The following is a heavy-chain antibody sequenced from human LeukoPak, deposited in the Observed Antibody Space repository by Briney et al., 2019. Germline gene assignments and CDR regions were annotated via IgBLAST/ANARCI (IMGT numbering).Heavy chain of an antibody. J-gene: IGHJ5*02. V-gene: IGHV2-70*11. CDR1: GFSLSTSGMC. CDR3: ARITMVRDSEKLVDP. D-gene: IGHD3-10*01. Sequence: SGPALVKPTQTLTLTCTFSGFSLSTSGMCVSWIRQPPGKALEWLARIDWDDDKYYSTSLKTRLTISKDTSKNQVVLTMTNMDPVDTATYYCARITMVRDSEKLVDPWGQGTLVTVSS. CDR2: IDWDDDK.